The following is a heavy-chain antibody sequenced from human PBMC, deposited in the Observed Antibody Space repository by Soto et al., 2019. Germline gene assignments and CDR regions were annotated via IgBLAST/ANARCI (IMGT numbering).Heavy chain of an antibody. CDR1: GGSISSYY. CDR2: IYYSGST. CDR3: ARVIAALGYGMDV. V-gene: IGHV4-59*01. Sequence: PSETLSLTCTVSGGSISSYYWSWIRQPPGKGLEWIGYIYYSGSTNYNPSLKSRVTISVDTSKNQFSLKLSSVTAADTAVYYCARVIAALGYGMDVWGQGTTVTVSS. D-gene: IGHD6-6*01. J-gene: IGHJ6*02.